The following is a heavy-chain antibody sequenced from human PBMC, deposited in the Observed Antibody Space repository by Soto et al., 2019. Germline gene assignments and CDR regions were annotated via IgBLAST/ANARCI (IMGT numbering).Heavy chain of an antibody. V-gene: IGHV3-30-3*01. CDR3: ARDHDSSGYNSCRSRN. J-gene: IGHJ6*04. CDR1: GFTFSSYA. Sequence: GGSLRLSCAASGFTFSSYAMHWVRQAPGKGLEWVAVISYDGSNKYYADSVKGRFTISRDNSKNTLYLQMNSLRAEDTAVYYCARDHDSSGYNSCRSRNWDRGTRVATSS. D-gene: IGHD3-22*01. CDR2: ISYDGSNK.